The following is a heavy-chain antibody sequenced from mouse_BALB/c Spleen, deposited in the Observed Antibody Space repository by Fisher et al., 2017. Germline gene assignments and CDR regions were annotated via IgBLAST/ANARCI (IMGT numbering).Heavy chain of an antibody. CDR3: ARLGRRDYYAMDY. Sequence: KFKGKATLTVDKSSSTAYMQLKSLTSEDSAVYYCARLGRRDYYAMDYWGQGTSVTVSS. J-gene: IGHJ4*01. D-gene: IGHD4-1*01. V-gene: IGHV1-42*01.